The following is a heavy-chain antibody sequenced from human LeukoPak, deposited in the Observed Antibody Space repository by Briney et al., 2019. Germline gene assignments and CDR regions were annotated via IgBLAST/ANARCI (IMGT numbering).Heavy chain of an antibody. D-gene: IGHD2-2*01. Sequence: GESLKISCKGSGYSFTSYWIGWVRQMPGKGLEWMGIIYPGDSDTRYSPSFQGQVTISVDKSISTAYLQWRSLKASDTAIYYCARRLSTRGDFDYWGQGTLVTVSS. CDR2: IYPGDSDT. CDR1: GYSFTSYW. CDR3: ARRLSTRGDFDY. J-gene: IGHJ4*02. V-gene: IGHV5-51*01.